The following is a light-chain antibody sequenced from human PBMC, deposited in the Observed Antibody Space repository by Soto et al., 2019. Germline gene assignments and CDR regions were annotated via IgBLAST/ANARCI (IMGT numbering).Light chain of an antibody. CDR1: QSVFYSSNNKNY. CDR2: WAS. J-gene: IGKJ2*01. V-gene: IGKV4-1*01. Sequence: DIVMTQSPDSLAVSLGERATINCKSSQSVFYSSNNKNYLAWYQQRPGQPPKLLISWASTRESGVPDRFSGSGSGTDFTLTITSLQAEDVAVYYCQQYESTPPTFGQGTKLEIK. CDR3: QQYESTPPT.